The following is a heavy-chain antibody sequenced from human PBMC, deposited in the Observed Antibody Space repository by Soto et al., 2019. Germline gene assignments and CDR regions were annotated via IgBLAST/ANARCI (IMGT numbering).Heavy chain of an antibody. Sequence: QVQLVESGGGVVQPGRSLRLSCAASGFTFSSYGMHWVRQAPGKGLGWVAVISYDGSNKSYADSVKGRFTISRDNSKNTLYLQMNGLRAEDTAVYYCAKALCGGDCSFYGMDVWGQGTTVTDSS. V-gene: IGHV3-30*18. CDR3: AKALCGGDCSFYGMDV. CDR1: GFTFSSYG. J-gene: IGHJ6*02. D-gene: IGHD2-21*01. CDR2: ISYDGSNK.